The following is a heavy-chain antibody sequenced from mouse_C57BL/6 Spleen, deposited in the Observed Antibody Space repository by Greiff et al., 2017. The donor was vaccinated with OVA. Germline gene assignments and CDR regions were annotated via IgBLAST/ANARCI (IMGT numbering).Heavy chain of an antibody. D-gene: IGHD1-1*01. CDR2: ISYDGSN. V-gene: IGHV3-6*01. Sequence: EVKLVESGPGLVKPSQSLSLTCSVTGYSITSGYYWNWIRQFPGNKLEWMGYISYDGSNNYNPSLKNRISITRDTSKNQFFLKLNSVTTEDTATYYCARNYGSNFDYWGQGTTLTVSS. CDR3: ARNYGSNFDY. CDR1: GYSITSGYY. J-gene: IGHJ2*01.